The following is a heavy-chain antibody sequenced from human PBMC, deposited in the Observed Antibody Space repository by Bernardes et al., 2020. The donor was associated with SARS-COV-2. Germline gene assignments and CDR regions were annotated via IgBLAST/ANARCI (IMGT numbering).Heavy chain of an antibody. CDR2: VYSGDTT. CDR3: AKLYTVTTHQDGMDV. J-gene: IGHJ6*02. D-gene: IGHD4-4*01. V-gene: IGHV3-53*01. CDR1: GFAVRSAY. Sequence: GGSLRLSCAASGFAVRSAYMSWVRQAPGPGLEWVSVVYSGDTTYYADSVKGRFTISRDNSKNTLYLQMNSLRAEDTAVYYCAKLYTVTTHQDGMDVWGQGTTVTGSS.